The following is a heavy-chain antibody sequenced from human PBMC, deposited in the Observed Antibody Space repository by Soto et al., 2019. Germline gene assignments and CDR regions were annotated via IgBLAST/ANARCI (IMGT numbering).Heavy chain of an antibody. CDR2: IISIGTTT. J-gene: IGHJ6*02. CDR1: GFTFRSYA. V-gene: IGHV3-23*01. Sequence: GGSLRLSCEVSGFTFRSYAMNWVRQAPGKGLEWVSTIISIGTTTYYADSVKGRFTISRDNSKNTLYLQMNSLRTEDTAVYYCARYYDYSGGTSGGMDGWGQGTTVTVSS. D-gene: IGHD3-22*01. CDR3: ARYYDYSGGTSGGMDG.